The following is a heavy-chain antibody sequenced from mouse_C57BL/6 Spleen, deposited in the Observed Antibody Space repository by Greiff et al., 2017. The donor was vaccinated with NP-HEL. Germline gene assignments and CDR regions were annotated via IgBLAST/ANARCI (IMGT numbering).Heavy chain of an antibody. J-gene: IGHJ2*01. CDR2: IRNKANNHAT. Sequence: EVKLEESGGGLVQPGGSMKLSCAASGFTFSDAWMDWVRQSPEKGLEWVAEIRNKANNHATYYAESVKGRFTISRDDSKSSVYLQMNSLRAEDTGIYYCTRGDYYDYGGYFDYWGQGTTLTVSS. V-gene: IGHV6-6*01. CDR3: TRGDYYDYGGYFDY. D-gene: IGHD2-4*01. CDR1: GFTFSDAW.